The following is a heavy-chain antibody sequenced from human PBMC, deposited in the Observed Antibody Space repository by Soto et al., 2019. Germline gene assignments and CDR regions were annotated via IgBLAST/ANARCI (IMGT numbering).Heavy chain of an antibody. V-gene: IGHV1-69*13. CDR2: IIPRFGTT. CDR1: GDSFSKYT. CDR3: ARGRGLYNSGRSQLDS. Sequence: ASVKVSCKASGDSFSKYTVNWVRQAPRQGLEWMGGIIPRFGTTNYAPTLQDRVTITADESMNTVYMELSSLRSEDTALYYCARGRGLYNSGRSQLDSWGQGTLVTVSS. J-gene: IGHJ4*02. D-gene: IGHD1-1*01.